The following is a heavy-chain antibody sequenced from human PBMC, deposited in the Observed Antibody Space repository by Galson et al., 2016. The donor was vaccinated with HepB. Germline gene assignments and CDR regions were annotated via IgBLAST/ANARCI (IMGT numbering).Heavy chain of an antibody. CDR3: ARDYYESSTLTNGFDI. V-gene: IGHV1-69*13. CDR2: IIPMFGTT. J-gene: IGHJ3*02. Sequence: SVKVSCKASGGTFTSCIISWVRQAPGQGLDWMGGIIPMFGTTNYAQKFQGRVTISADESTSTAYMELSSLRSEDTAVYYCARDYYESSTLTNGFDIWGQGTMVTVSS. CDR1: GGTFTSCI. D-gene: IGHD3-22*01.